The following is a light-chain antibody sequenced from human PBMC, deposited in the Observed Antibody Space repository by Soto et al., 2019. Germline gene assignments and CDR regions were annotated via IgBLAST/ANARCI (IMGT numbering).Light chain of an antibody. Sequence: VMSQAPATLSVSPGEGATLSCRASQTVNNNVAWYQLKDGQVPRLLIYGASTRATDIPARFSGSGSGTEFTLTISSLQSEDFAEYHCQQYNNWPQTFGQRTKADI. CDR1: QTVNNN. V-gene: IGKV3-15*01. J-gene: IGKJ1*01. CDR3: QQYNNWPQT. CDR2: GAS.